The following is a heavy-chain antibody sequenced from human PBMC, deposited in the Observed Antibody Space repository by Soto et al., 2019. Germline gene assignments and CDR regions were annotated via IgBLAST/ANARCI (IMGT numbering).Heavy chain of an antibody. Sequence: NPSETLSLTCSVSGGTINSGDYFWSWIRQPPGKGLEWIGSIFYTGSTYYSPSLKSRASMSMDTSKSLFSLRLRSLTAADTAVYFCARVKATLYRHYCFDYWGQGTPVTVSS. J-gene: IGHJ4*02. D-gene: IGHD5-12*01. CDR3: ARVKATLYRHYCFDY. V-gene: IGHV4-30-4*01. CDR1: GGTINSGDYF. CDR2: IFYTGST.